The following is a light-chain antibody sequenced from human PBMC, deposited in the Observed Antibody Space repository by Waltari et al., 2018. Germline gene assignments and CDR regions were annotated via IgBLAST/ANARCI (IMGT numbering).Light chain of an antibody. Sequence: QSALTQPRSVSGSTGQTVTISCTGTSRDVGGYNYVSWYQQHPGKAPKLLIYDVSKRPSGVPDRFSGSKSGNTASLTISGVQAEDEADYYCCSYAGSYTWVFGGGTKLTVL. V-gene: IGLV2-11*01. J-gene: IGLJ3*02. CDR1: SRDVGGYNY. CDR2: DVS. CDR3: CSYAGSYTWV.